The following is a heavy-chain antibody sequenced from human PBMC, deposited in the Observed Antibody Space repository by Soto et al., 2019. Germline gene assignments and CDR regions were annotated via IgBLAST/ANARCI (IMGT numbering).Heavy chain of an antibody. CDR3: ARMQYFFHDTVYYYVVADAFDI. Sequence: QVTLKESGPVLVKATETLTLTCTVSGFSLNNARMGVSWIRQPPGKAPEWLAHIFSNDEESYSTSLKSRLPISKDTSKSQVVLTMTNMDPVDTATYYCARMQYFFHDTVYYYVVADAFDIWGQGTPVTVSS. CDR1: GFSLNNARMG. J-gene: IGHJ3*02. D-gene: IGHD3-22*01. CDR2: IFSNDEE. V-gene: IGHV2-26*01.